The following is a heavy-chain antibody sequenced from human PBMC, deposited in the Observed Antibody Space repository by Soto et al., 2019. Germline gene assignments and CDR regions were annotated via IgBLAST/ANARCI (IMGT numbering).Heavy chain of an antibody. CDR3: ARGGYYYGL. V-gene: IGHV3-7*01. J-gene: IGHJ4*02. CDR2: IKEDGSER. D-gene: IGHD3-22*01. Sequence: GGSLRLSCAASGFTFKSYWMTWVRQAPGKGLEWVANIKEDGSERNHVDSVKGRFTISRDNAENSLYLQMNSLGAEDTAVYYCARGGYYYGLWGQGTLVTVS. CDR1: GFTFKSYW.